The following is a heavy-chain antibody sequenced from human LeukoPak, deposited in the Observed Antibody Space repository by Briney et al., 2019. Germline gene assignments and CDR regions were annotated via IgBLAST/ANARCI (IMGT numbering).Heavy chain of an antibody. CDR2: IKQDGSEK. CDR3: ARGGVDY. V-gene: IGHV3-7*04. Sequence: GWSLRLSCAASGFSFSSYWMSWVRQAPAKGLEWVDNIKQDGSEKYYVDSVKGRFTISRDNAKKSLYLQMNSLRVEDTAVYYCARGGVDYWGQGNLVTVSS. D-gene: IGHD2-8*01. CDR1: GFSFSSYW. J-gene: IGHJ4*02.